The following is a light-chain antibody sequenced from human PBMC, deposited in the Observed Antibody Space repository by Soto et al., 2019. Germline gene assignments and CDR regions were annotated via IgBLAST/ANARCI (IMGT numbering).Light chain of an antibody. CDR2: GTS. V-gene: IGKV3-15*01. CDR1: QSVSNN. Sequence: EIVLTQSPGTLSLSPGERATLSCRASQSVSNNYLAWYQQKPGQSPRLLIYGTSTRATGVPARFSGGGSGTEFTLTINSLQSEDFAVYFCHQYNFWPTFGQGTKVDI. J-gene: IGKJ1*01. CDR3: HQYNFWPT.